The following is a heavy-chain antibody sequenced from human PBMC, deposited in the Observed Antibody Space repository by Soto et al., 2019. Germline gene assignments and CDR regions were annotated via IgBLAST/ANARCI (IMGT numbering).Heavy chain of an antibody. CDR1: GFTFSSYW. V-gene: IGHV3-7*01. J-gene: IGHJ1*01. CDR2: IKQDGSEK. D-gene: IGHD3-9*01. Sequence: EVQLVESGGGLVQPGGSLRLSCAASGFTFSSYWMSWVRQAPGKGLEWVANIKQDGSEKYYADSVKGRFTISRDNSKNTLYLQMNSLRAEDTAVYYCANDILTGHIPSEYFQHWGQGTLVTVSS. CDR3: ANDILTGHIPSEYFQH.